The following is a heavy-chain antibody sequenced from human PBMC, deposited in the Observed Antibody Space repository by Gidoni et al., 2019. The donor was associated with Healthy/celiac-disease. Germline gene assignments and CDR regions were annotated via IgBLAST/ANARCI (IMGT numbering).Heavy chain of an antibody. CDR2: ISWDGGST. J-gene: IGHJ6*02. CDR3: ATGPIAAAGIMSRYYYYGMDV. V-gene: IGHV3-43*01. Sequence: EVQLVESGGVVVQPGGSLRLSCAASGFTFDDYTMHWVRQAPGKGLEWVSLISWDGGSTYYADSVKGRFTISRDNSKNSLYLQMNSLRTEDTALYYCATGPIAAAGIMSRYYYYGMDVWGQGTTVTVSS. D-gene: IGHD6-13*01. CDR1: GFTFDDYT.